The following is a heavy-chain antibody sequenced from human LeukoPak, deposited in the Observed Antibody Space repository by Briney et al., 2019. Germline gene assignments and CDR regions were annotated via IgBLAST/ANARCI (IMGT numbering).Heavy chain of an antibody. CDR2: ISSSSSYI. D-gene: IGHD4-17*01. J-gene: IGHJ4*02. CDR3: ARGGDYGDYFDY. Sequence: ETLSLTCTVSGGSISSSSYYWGWIRQPPGKGLEWVSSISSSSSYIYYADSVKGRFTISRDNAKNSLYLQMNSLRAEDTAVYYCARGGDYGDYFDYWGQGTLVTVSS. CDR1: GGSISSSS. V-gene: IGHV3-21*01.